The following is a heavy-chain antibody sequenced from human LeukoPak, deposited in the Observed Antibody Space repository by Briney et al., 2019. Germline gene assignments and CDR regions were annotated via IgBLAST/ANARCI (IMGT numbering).Heavy chain of an antibody. J-gene: IGHJ4*02. Sequence: GASVKVSCKASGYTFTSYYMHWVRQSPRQGLEWMGIINPSGGSTSYAQKFQGRVTMTRDTSTSTVYMELSSLRSEDTAVYYCARAEEMATITDYWGQGTLVTVSS. CDR1: GYTFTSYY. CDR3: ARAEEMATITDY. V-gene: IGHV1-46*01. D-gene: IGHD5-24*01. CDR2: INPSGGST.